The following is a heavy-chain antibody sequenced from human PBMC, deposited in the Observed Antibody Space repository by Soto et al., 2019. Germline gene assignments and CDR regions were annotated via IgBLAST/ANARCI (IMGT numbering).Heavy chain of an antibody. CDR1: GFTFSTYV. J-gene: IGHJ4*02. CDR3: AKGRYCSGGSCYLDY. D-gene: IGHD2-15*01. CDR2: IGGSGTST. V-gene: IGHV3-23*01. Sequence: EVQLLESGGGLVQPGGFLRLSCAASGFTFSTYVMSWVRQAPGKGLEWVSGIGGSGTSTYYADSVKGRFTISRDNSKNTLYLQMNSLRAEDTAVYYCAKGRYCSGGSCYLDYWGQGTLVTVSS.